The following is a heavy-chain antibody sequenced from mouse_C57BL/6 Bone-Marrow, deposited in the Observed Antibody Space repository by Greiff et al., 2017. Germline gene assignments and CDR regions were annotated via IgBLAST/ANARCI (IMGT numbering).Heavy chain of an antibody. J-gene: IGHJ3*01. Sequence: EVQLVESGGGLVKPGGSLKLSCAASGFTFSSYTMYWVRQTPEKRLEWVATISGGGGNTYYHDKVKGRFTISRDNAENTLYLQMSSLGSADTALYYCARQRRFAYWGQGTLVTVSA. CDR2: ISGGGGNT. CDR3: ARQRRFAY. V-gene: IGHV5-9*01. CDR1: GFTFSSYT.